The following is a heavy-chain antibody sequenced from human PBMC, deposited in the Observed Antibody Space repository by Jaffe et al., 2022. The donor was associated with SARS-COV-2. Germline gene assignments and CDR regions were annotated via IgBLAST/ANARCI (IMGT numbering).Heavy chain of an antibody. D-gene: IGHD3-10*01. CDR3: VRDNDASGIGSFDY. Sequence: QVQLQESGPGLVKPSQTLSLTCTVSGGSISSGDYHWNWIRQHPGKGLEWIGYLFNIGNTQYNPSLKSRVTISADTSKNRFSLNLSSVTAADTAVYYCVRDNDASGIGSFDYWGQGTLVTVSS. J-gene: IGHJ4*02. CDR1: GGSISSGDYH. V-gene: IGHV4-31*03. CDR2: LFNIGNT.